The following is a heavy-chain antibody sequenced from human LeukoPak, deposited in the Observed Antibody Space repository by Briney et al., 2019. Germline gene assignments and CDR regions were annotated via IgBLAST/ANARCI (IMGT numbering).Heavy chain of an antibody. CDR3: AGDLDFASGYYLHY. CDR2: IYHTGTT. D-gene: IGHD3-22*01. V-gene: IGHV4-31*03. Sequence: PSETLSLTCTISGASTSSRGYYWTWVRQHSGKGLEWIGYIYHTGTTYYNPSLRSRITISMGTSKNQFSLKMTSMTAADTAVYCCAGDLDFASGYYLHYWGQGSLVTVSS. CDR1: GASTSSRGYY. J-gene: IGHJ4*02.